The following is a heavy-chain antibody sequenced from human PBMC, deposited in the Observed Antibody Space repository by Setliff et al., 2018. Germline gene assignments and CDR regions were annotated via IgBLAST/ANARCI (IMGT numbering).Heavy chain of an antibody. CDR2: IYYSGST. V-gene: IGHV4-39*07. Sequence: SETLSLTCTVSGGSISSSSYYWGWIRQPPGKGLEWIGGIYYSGSTYYNPSLKSRVTISVDTSKNQFSLKLSSVTAADTAVYYCARSGYYDFWSGFLNDAFDIWGQGTMVTVSS. J-gene: IGHJ3*02. CDR3: ARSGYYDFWSGFLNDAFDI. CDR1: GGSISSSSYY. D-gene: IGHD3-3*01.